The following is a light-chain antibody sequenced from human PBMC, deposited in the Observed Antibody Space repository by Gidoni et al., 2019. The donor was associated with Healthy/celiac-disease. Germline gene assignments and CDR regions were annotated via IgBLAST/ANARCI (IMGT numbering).Light chain of an antibody. Sequence: DTVMTQSPLSMPVTPGEPASISCRSSQSRLHSNGYNYLDWYLQKPGQSPQLLIYLGSNRVSGVPDRFSGSGSGTDFTLKISRVEAEDVGVYYCMQALQTSWTFGQGTKVEIK. CDR1: QSRLHSNGYNY. CDR2: LGS. V-gene: IGKV2-28*01. J-gene: IGKJ1*01. CDR3: MQALQTSWT.